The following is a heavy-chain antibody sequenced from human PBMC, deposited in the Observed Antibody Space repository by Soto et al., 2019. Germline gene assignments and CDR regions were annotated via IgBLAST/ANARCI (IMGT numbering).Heavy chain of an antibody. CDR1: GFTFSSYA. CDR3: ARPAGARRYYDFWSGYFDY. Sequence: GGSLRLSCAASGFTFSSYAMHWVRQAPGKGLEWVAVISYDGSNKYYADSVKGRFTISRDNSKNTLYLQMNSLRAEDTAVYYWARPAGARRYYDFWSGYFDYWGQGTLVTVSS. V-gene: IGHV3-30-3*01. D-gene: IGHD3-3*01. CDR2: ISYDGSNK. J-gene: IGHJ4*02.